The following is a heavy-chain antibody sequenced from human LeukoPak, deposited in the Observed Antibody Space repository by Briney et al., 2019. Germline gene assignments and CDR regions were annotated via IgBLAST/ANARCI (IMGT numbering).Heavy chain of an antibody. V-gene: IGHV3-30*03. CDR2: ISYDGSNK. J-gene: IGHJ4*02. D-gene: IGHD7-27*01. Sequence: GRSLRLSCAASGFTFSSYGMHWVRQAPGKGLEWVAVISYDGSNKYYADSVKGRFTLSRDNSKNTVDLQMNSLRAEDTALYHCVRDYNWGTDYWGQGTLVTVPS. CDR1: GFTFSSYG. CDR3: VRDYNWGTDY.